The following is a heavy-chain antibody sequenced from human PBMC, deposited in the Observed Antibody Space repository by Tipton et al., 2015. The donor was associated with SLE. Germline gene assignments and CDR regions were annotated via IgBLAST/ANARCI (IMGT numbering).Heavy chain of an antibody. Sequence: TLSLTCTVSGGSISSYYWSWIRQPPGKGLEWIGYIYYSGSTNHNPPLKSRVTISVDTSKNQFSLKLSSVTAADTAVYYCASSLDYYDSSHDAFDIWGQGTMVTVSS. CDR1: GGSISSYY. D-gene: IGHD3-22*01. CDR3: ASSLDYYDSSHDAFDI. V-gene: IGHV4-59*01. J-gene: IGHJ3*02. CDR2: IYYSGST.